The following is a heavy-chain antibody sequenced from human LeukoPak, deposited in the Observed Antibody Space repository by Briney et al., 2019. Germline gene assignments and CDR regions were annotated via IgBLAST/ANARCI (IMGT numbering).Heavy chain of an antibody. CDR1: GFTFSRHA. CDR3: SRDLDRGYAYGPLE. CDR2: ISDNGGST. D-gene: IGHD5-18*01. V-gene: IGHV3-64*01. J-gene: IGHJ4*02. Sequence: PGGSLRLSCAASGFTFSRHAMHWVRQAPGKGLEYISSISDNGGSTFYANSVKGRFTISRDNSNNMLYLQMGSLRVEDMAVYYCSRDLDRGYAYGPLEWGQGDLVTVSS.